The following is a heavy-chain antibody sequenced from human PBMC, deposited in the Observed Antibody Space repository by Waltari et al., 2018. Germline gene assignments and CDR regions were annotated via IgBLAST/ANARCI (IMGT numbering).Heavy chain of an antibody. J-gene: IGHJ4*02. CDR3: ARAPGGLSYFDY. CDR1: GFTFISYS. D-gene: IGHD1-26*01. V-gene: IGHV3-21*01. Sequence: EVQLVESGGGLVKPGGSLRLSCAASGFTFISYSMTWVRQAPGKGLEWVSSISSSSSYIYYADSVKGRFTISRDNAKNSLYLQMNSLRAEDTAVYYCARAPGGLSYFDYWGQGTLVTVSS. CDR2: ISSSSSYI.